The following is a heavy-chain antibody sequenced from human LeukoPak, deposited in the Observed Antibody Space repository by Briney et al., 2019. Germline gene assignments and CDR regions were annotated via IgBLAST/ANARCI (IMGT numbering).Heavy chain of an antibody. V-gene: IGHV3-48*04. J-gene: IGHJ4*02. D-gene: IGHD3-22*01. CDR1: GFTFSSYG. CDR2: ISSSGTTI. CDR3: ARDDSSGYYTPRNFDY. Sequence: PGGSLRLSCAASGFTFSSYGMTWVRQAPGKGLEWVSYISSSGTTIYYADSVKGRFTISRDNAKNSLYLQMNSLRAEDTAVYYCARDDSSGYYTPRNFDYWGQGTLVTVSS.